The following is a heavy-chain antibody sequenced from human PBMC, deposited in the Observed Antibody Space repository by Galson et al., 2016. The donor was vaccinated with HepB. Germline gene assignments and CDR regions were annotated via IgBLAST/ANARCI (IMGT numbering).Heavy chain of an antibody. CDR2: ISANGITT. D-gene: IGHD1-1*01. CDR3: AKERLVRRIFDH. Sequence: SLRLSCAASGFTFSSCAMTWVRQAPGRGLEWVSAISANGITTYYADSVKGRFTISRDNSNNTLYLQMNGLRAEDTAVYYCAKERLVRRIFDHWGQGTLLTVSS. V-gene: IGHV3-23*01. J-gene: IGHJ4*02. CDR1: GFTFSSCA.